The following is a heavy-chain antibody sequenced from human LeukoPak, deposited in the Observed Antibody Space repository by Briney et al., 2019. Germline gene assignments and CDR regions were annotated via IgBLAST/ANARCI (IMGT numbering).Heavy chain of an antibody. V-gene: IGHV3-23*01. CDR2: ISGSGGST. D-gene: IGHD2-15*01. J-gene: IGHJ6*03. CDR1: GFTFSSCG. CDR3: AKAGYCSGGSCYYYYYMDV. Sequence: GGTLRLSCAASGFTFSSCGMSWVRQAPGKGLEWVSAISGSGGSTYYADSVKGRFTISRDNSKNTLYLQMNSLRAEDTAVYYCAKAGYCSGGSCYYYYYMDVWGKGTTVTISS.